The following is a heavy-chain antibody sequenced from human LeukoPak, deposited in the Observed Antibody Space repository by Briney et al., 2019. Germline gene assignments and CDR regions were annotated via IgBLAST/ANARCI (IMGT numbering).Heavy chain of an antibody. Sequence: PSETLSLTCTVSGGSISSSSYYWGWIRQPPGKGLEWIGRIYYSGSTYYNPSLKSRVTISVDTSKNQFSLKLSSVTAADTAVYYCARNGGNDNWFDPWGQGTLVTVSS. V-gene: IGHV4-39*07. D-gene: IGHD4-23*01. J-gene: IGHJ5*02. CDR3: ARNGGNDNWFDP. CDR1: GGSISSSSYY. CDR2: IYYSGST.